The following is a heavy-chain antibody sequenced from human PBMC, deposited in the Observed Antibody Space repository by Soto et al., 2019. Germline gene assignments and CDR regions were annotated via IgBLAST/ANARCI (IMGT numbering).Heavy chain of an antibody. J-gene: IGHJ5*02. CDR3: ARASTSWFDP. D-gene: IGHD1-1*01. CDR1: GYTFTSYD. CDR2: MNPNSGNT. V-gene: IGHV1-8*01. Sequence: SVKVPCQAAGYTFTSYDINWVRQATGQGLEWMGWMNPNSGNTGYAQKFQGRVTMTRTTSISTAYMELSSLRSEDTAVYYCARASTSWFDPWGQGTLVTVAS.